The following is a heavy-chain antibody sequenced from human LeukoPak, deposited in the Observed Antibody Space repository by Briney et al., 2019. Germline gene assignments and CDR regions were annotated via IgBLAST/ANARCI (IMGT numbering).Heavy chain of an antibody. D-gene: IGHD6-13*01. Sequence: GGSLRLSCEGSAFIFSGHWMNWVRQTPGKGLEWVASIKEDGSERQYVDSVKGRFSISRDNTKGSLFLQLNSLRAEDTAVYYCAKGPADTRFYFDYWGQGTLVTVSS. CDR2: IKEDGSER. J-gene: IGHJ4*02. CDR1: AFIFSGHW. V-gene: IGHV3-7*03. CDR3: AKGPADTRFYFDY.